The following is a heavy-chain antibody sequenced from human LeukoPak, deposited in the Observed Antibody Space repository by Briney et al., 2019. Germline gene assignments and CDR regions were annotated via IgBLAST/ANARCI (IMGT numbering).Heavy chain of an antibody. D-gene: IGHD3-22*01. Sequence: GGSLRLSCAASGSTFSTKWMSWVRQAPGKGLEWVATINQDGSDQYYVDSVKGRFTISRDNAKNSLDLQMNSLRAEDTAVYYCARDYSSGRDFWGQGTLVTVSS. CDR3: ARDYSSGRDF. CDR1: GSTFSTKW. J-gene: IGHJ4*02. CDR2: INQDGSDQ. V-gene: IGHV3-7*04.